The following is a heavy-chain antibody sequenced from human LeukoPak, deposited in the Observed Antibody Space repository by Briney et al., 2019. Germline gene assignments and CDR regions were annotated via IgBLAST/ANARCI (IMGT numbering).Heavy chain of an antibody. CDR2: SSSSGSTT. CDR1: GVSFRDYY. V-gene: IGHV3-11*01. Sequence: GGSLRLSCAASGVSFRDYYMSWIRQAPGKGLEWVSYSSSSGSTTYYADSVKGRFTISRDNAKNSLYLQMNSLRAEDTAVYFCARRHDYSDSWGQGTLVTVSS. CDR3: ARRHDYSDS. J-gene: IGHJ4*02.